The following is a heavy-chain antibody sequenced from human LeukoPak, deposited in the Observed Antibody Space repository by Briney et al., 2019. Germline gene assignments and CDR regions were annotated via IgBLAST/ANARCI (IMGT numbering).Heavy chain of an antibody. D-gene: IGHD4-17*01. V-gene: IGHV4-34*01. CDR2: INHSGYT. CDR1: GVSFDDYY. J-gene: IGHJ4*02. Sequence: PSETLSLTCAVSGVSFDDYYWSWVRQTPGKGLEWLGEINHSGYTNDSPSLKSRVTLSIDTSNKQFSVNLRSVTVADAGIYYCTRMTTGHDYWGQGTLVTVSS. CDR3: TRMTTGHDY.